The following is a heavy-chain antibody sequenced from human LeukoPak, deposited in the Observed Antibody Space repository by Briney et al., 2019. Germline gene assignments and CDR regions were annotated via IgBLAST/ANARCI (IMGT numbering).Heavy chain of an antibody. Sequence: ASVKVSCKASGYTFTGYYMHWVRQAPGQGLERMGWINPNSGGTNYAQKFQGRVTMTRDTSISTAYMELSRLRSDDTAVYYCARGGNCYDSSGYFYYRGQGTLVTVYS. CDR2: INPNSGGT. V-gene: IGHV1-2*02. CDR3: ARGGNCYDSSGYFYY. D-gene: IGHD3-22*01. CDR1: GYTFTGYY. J-gene: IGHJ4*02.